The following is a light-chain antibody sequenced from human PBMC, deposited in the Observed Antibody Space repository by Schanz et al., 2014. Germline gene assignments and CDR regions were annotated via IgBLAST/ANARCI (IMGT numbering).Light chain of an antibody. CDR1: QDISNR. CDR3: LQYDDLYT. CDR2: DAS. Sequence: DIQMTQSPSSVSASVGDRVTITCRASQDISNRLAWYQQKPGKAPKVLIYDASTLQSGVPSRFSGSGFGTDFTLTISSLQPEDFATYYCLQYDDLYTFGQGTKLEIK. V-gene: IGKV1-12*01. J-gene: IGKJ2*01.